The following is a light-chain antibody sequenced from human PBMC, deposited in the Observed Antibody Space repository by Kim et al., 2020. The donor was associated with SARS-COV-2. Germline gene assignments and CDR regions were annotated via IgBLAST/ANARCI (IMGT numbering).Light chain of an antibody. CDR1: QTIDKY. CDR2: GAS. CDR3: QQSYNTPPWT. V-gene: IGKV1-39*01. Sequence: DIQMTQSPSSLSAFVGDRVTITCRASQTIDKYLNWYQQKPGRAPNLLISGASNLQSGVPSRFSGSGSGTDFTLTISSLQPEDFATYYCQQSYNTPPWTFGQGTKVDIK. J-gene: IGKJ1*01.